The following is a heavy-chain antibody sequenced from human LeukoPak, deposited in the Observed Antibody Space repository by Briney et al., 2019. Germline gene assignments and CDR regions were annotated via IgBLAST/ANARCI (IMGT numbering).Heavy chain of an antibody. D-gene: IGHD6-19*01. CDR2: ISNTGGST. J-gene: IGHJ4*02. CDR3: AKGRYSSGWCIFDY. CDR1: GFTFISYA. Sequence: GGSLRLSCAASGFTFISYAMSWVRQAPGKGLEWVSGISNTGGSTYYADSVKGRFTISRDNSKNTLYLQMNSLRAEDTAVYYCAKGRYSSGWCIFDYWGQGTLVTVSS. V-gene: IGHV3-23*01.